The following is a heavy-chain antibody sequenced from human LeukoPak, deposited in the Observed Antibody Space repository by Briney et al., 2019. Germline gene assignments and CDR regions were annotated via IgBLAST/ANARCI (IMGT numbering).Heavy chain of an antibody. CDR3: ARHYCSSTSCYNPHWFDP. V-gene: IGHV1-69*01. CDR2: IIPIFGTA. Sequence: ASVKVSCKASGGTFSSYAISWVRQAPGQGLEWMGGIIPIFGTANYAQKFQGRVTITADESTSTAYMELSSLRSEDTAVSYCARHYCSSTSCYNPHWFDPWGQGTLVTVSS. CDR1: GGTFSSYA. J-gene: IGHJ5*02. D-gene: IGHD2-2*02.